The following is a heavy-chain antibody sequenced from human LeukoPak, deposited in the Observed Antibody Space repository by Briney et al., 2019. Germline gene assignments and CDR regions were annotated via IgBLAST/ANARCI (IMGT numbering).Heavy chain of an antibody. Sequence: SVKVPCKASGGTFSSYAISWVRQAPGQGLEWMGGIIPIFGTANYAQKFQGRVTITADESTSTAYMELSSLRSEDTAVYYCARRGRIVVVPAAPQDYYYYMDVWGKGTTVTVSS. CDR2: IIPIFGTA. J-gene: IGHJ6*03. CDR3: ARRGRIVVVPAAPQDYYYYMDV. D-gene: IGHD2-2*01. V-gene: IGHV1-69*13. CDR1: GGTFSSYA.